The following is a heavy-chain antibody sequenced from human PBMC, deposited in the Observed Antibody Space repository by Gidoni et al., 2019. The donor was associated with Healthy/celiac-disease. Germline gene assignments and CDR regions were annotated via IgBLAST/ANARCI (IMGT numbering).Heavy chain of an antibody. CDR3: AREYSSSWYGWFDP. Sequence: EVQLVESGGGLVQPGGSLRLSCAASGSPFRSYGMNWLRQPPGKGLEWVSYISSSSSTIYYADSVKGRFTISRDNAKNSLYLQMNSLRDEDTAVYYCAREYSSSWYGWFDPWGQGTLVTVSS. CDR2: ISSSSSTI. V-gene: IGHV3-48*02. CDR1: GSPFRSYG. J-gene: IGHJ5*02. D-gene: IGHD6-13*01.